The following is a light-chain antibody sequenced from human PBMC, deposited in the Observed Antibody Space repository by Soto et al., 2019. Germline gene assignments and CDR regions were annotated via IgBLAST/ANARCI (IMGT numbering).Light chain of an antibody. CDR1: SSNIGAGYD. CDR3: QSYETGLGGYV. J-gene: IGLJ1*01. V-gene: IGLV1-40*01. Sequence: QSVLTQPPSVSGAPGQRVTISCTGGSSNIGAGYDVQWYQQLPGTAPRLLIYGNNNRPSGVPERFSGSNSGTSASLAISGLQAEDELDYYCQSYETGLGGYVFGTGTKVTVL. CDR2: GNN.